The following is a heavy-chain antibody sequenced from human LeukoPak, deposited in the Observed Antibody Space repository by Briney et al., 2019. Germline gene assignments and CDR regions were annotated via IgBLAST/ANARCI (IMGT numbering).Heavy chain of an antibody. V-gene: IGHV3-33*08. CDR2: IRYVGSDK. CDR3: AMNWNCDY. J-gene: IGHJ4*02. D-gene: IGHD1-1*01. CDR1: GFTVSSNY. Sequence: GGSLRLSCAASGFTVSSNYMSWVRQAPGKGLEWVAVIRYVGSDKYYADSVKGRFTISRDNSQNTMYLQMNSLRVEDTAVYYCAMNWNCDYWGQGTLVTVSS.